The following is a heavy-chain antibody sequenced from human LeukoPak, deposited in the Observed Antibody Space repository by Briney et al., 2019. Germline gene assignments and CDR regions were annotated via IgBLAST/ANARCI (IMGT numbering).Heavy chain of an antibody. J-gene: IGHJ5*02. V-gene: IGHV4-34*01. CDR2: INHSGST. D-gene: IGHD3-3*01. CDR1: GGSFSDYY. Sequence: SETLSLTCAVYGGSFSDYYWSWIRQPPGEGLEWIGEINHSGSTNYNPSLKSLKSRVTISVDTSNNQFSLNLSSVTAADTAVYYCAKHLRRRFSKTLGFDPWGQGTLVTVSS. CDR3: AKHLRRRFSKTLGFDP.